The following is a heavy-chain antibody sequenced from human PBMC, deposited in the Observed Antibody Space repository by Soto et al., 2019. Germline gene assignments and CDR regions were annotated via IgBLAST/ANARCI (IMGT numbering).Heavy chain of an antibody. Sequence: QVQLQESGPGLVKPSETLSLTCTVSGGSISSYYWSWFRQPPGKGLEWIGYIYYSGSTNYNPSLKSRVTISVDTSKNQFSLKLSSVTAADTAVYYCAATVTIFGVVTPYYFDYWGQGTLVTVSS. CDR1: GGSISSYY. CDR2: IYYSGST. V-gene: IGHV4-59*01. J-gene: IGHJ4*02. CDR3: AATVTIFGVVTPYYFDY. D-gene: IGHD3-3*01.